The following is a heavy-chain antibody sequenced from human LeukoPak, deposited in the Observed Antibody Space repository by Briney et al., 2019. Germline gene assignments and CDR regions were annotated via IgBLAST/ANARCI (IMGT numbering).Heavy chain of an antibody. CDR2: INLNVGGT. D-gene: IGHD6-13*01. CDR3: ARDLWGDIAAADNYYYYYMDV. CDR1: GYTFTGYY. V-gene: IGHV1-2*02. Sequence: ASVKVSCKASGYTFTGYYMHWVRQAPGQGLEWMGWINLNVGGTNYAQKVQGRVTMTRDTSISTAYMELSRLRSDDTAVYYCARDLWGDIAAADNYYYYYMDVWGKGTTVTVSS. J-gene: IGHJ6*03.